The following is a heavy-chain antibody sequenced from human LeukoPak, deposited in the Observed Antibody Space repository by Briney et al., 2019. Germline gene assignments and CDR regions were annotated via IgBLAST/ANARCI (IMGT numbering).Heavy chain of an antibody. CDR3: ARALFIVVVPAAPDY. CDR1: GYTFTSYA. Sequence: ASVKVSCKASGYTFTSYAMNWVRQAPGQGLEWMGWINTNTGNPTYAQGFTGRFVFSLDTSVSTAYLQISSLKAEDTAVYYCARALFIVVVPAAPDYWGQGTLVSVSS. D-gene: IGHD2-2*01. J-gene: IGHJ4*02. V-gene: IGHV7-4-1*02. CDR2: INTNTGNP.